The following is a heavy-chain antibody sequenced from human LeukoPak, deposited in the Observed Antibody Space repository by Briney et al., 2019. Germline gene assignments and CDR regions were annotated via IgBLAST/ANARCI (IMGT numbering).Heavy chain of an antibody. CDR1: GFSVSAYW. CDR2: INEAGSEK. J-gene: IGHJ5*02. V-gene: IGHV3-7*03. D-gene: IGHD3-10*01. CDR3: AKKFGSTDAVVHH. Sequence: GGPLRLSCAASGFSVSAYWMSWVRQAPGKGLEWVANINEAGSEKPYVDSVKGRFTISRDNSKNTLYLQMNSLRAEDTAVYYCAKKFGSTDAVVHHWGQGTLVTVSS.